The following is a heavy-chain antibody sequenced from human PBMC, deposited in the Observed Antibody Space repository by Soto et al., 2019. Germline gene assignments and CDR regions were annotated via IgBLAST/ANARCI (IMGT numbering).Heavy chain of an antibody. CDR2: IYPGDSDT. CDR1: GYSFSTYW. V-gene: IGHV5-51*01. D-gene: IGHD3-10*01. CDR3: ARLPQFRGFGALTSRAYYFSY. J-gene: IGHJ4*02. Sequence: GESLKISCTGSGYSFSTYWIAWVRQMPGKGLEWMGIIYPGDSDTRYSPSFQGQVTISADTSTKTAYLQWSSLKASDTAIYYCARLPQFRGFGALTSRAYYFSYWGPGTLVTVSS.